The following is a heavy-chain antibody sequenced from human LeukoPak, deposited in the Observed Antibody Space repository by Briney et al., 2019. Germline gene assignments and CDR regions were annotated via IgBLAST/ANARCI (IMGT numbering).Heavy chain of an antibody. CDR2: INTDGSST. CDR3: ARDESLGDFWSGYFDALDI. D-gene: IGHD3-3*01. CDR1: GFTFSSYW. V-gene: IGHV3-74*01. Sequence: GGSLRLSCAASGFTFSSYWMHWVRQAPGKGLVWVSRINTDGSSTSYADSVKGRFTISRDNAKNSLYLQLNSLRAEDTAVYYCARDESLGDFWSGYFDALDIWGQGTMVTVPS. J-gene: IGHJ3*02.